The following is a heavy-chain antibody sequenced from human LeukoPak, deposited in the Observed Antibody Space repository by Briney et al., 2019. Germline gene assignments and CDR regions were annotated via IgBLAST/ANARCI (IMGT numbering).Heavy chain of an antibody. Sequence: GGSLRLSCAASGFTFSSYGMHWVRQAPGKGLEWVALIWYDGGNKYYADSVKGRFTISRDNSKNTLYLQMNSLRAEDTAVYYCAKSLDVYYYYYMDVWGKGTTVTVSS. CDR2: IWYDGGNK. CDR3: AKSLDVYYYYYMDV. J-gene: IGHJ6*03. D-gene: IGHD1-1*01. V-gene: IGHV3-33*06. CDR1: GFTFSSYG.